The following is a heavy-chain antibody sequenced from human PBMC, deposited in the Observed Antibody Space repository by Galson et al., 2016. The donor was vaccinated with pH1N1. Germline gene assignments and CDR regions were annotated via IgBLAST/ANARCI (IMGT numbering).Heavy chain of an antibody. D-gene: IGHD2-15*01. CDR2: MYTSGTT. J-gene: IGHJ4*02. V-gene: IGHV4-61*02. CDR1: GGSISSSIYY. Sequence: TLSLTCTVSGGSISSSIYYWNWTRQPAGKGLEWIGRMYTSGTTTYNPSLESRVSLSVDTSKNQFSLRLSSVTAADTAVYFCARDRVALTGVFDYWGQGALVTVSS. CDR3: ARDRVALTGVFDY.